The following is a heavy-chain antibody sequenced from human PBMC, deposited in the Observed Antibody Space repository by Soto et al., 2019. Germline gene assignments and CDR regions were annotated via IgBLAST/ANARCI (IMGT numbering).Heavy chain of an antibody. CDR3: AKASPYCGGDSSGWYYYGMDV. V-gene: IGHV3-23*01. D-gene: IGHD2-21*02. CDR2: VTSSGDST. CDR1: GFTFSNYA. J-gene: IGHJ6*02. Sequence: EVHLLESGGGLVQPGWSLRLSCAASGFTFSNYAMSWVRQAPGRGLQWVSTVTSSGDSTYYAYSVRGRFTVSRDKSENTLFLHMSSLRVEDTAVYYCAKASPYCGGDSSGWYYYGMDVWGQGTTVTVSS.